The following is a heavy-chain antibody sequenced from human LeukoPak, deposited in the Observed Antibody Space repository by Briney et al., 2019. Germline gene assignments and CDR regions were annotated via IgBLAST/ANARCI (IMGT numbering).Heavy chain of an antibody. Sequence: SETLSLTCTVSGGSISSYYWSWIRQPPGKGLEWIGYIYYSGSTNYNPSLKSRVTISVDTSKNQFSLKLSSVTAADTAVYYCARSGQSDPPLDWGQGTLVTVSS. D-gene: IGHD3-10*01. CDR1: GGSISSYY. V-gene: IGHV4-59*08. CDR2: IYYSGST. CDR3: ARSGQSDPPLD. J-gene: IGHJ4*02.